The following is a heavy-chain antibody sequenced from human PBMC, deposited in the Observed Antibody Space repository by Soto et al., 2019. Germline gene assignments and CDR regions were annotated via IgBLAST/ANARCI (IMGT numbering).Heavy chain of an antibody. V-gene: IGHV1-69*12. CDR1: GGAFSDYA. CDR2: IMPIFRAP. J-gene: IGHJ6*01. D-gene: IGHD2-15*01. Sequence: QVQLVQSGAEVKKPGSSVKVSCKASGGAFSDYAFSWVRQAPGQGLEWLGGIMPIFRAPDYAQKFQGRVKITADEFTRTAYMEMNSLRSEDTAVYYCASWLKGPDIGNYYYGMDVW. CDR3: ASWLKGPDIGNYYYGMDV.